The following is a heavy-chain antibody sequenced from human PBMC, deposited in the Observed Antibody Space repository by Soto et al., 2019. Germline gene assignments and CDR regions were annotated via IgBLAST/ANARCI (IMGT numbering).Heavy chain of an antibody. CDR2: ISYDGSNK. D-gene: IGHD6-19*01. V-gene: IGHV3-30*18. CDR3: AKGTRIAVAGTDYFDY. J-gene: IGHJ4*02. Sequence: QVQLVESGGGVVQPRRSLRLSCAASGFTFSSYGMHWVRQAPGKGLEWVAVISYDGSNKYYADSVKGRFTISRDNSKNTLYLQMNSLRAEDTAVYYCAKGTRIAVAGTDYFDYWGQGTLVTVSS. CDR1: GFTFSSYG.